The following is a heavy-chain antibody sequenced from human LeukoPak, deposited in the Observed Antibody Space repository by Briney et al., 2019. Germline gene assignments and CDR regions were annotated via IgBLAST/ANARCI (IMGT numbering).Heavy chain of an antibody. D-gene: IGHD3-3*02. CDR3: ARWGQFWSGYFSFDY. CDR2: VSYSGST. J-gene: IGHJ4*02. CDR1: GGSISSTGYY. V-gene: IGHV4-39*01. Sequence: SETLSLTCTVSGGSISSTGYYWGWIRQPPGKGLEWIGSVSYSGSTYYNPSLKSRVTTSVDTSKNQFSLKLSSVTAADTAVYYCARWGQFWSGYFSFDYWGQGTLVTVSS.